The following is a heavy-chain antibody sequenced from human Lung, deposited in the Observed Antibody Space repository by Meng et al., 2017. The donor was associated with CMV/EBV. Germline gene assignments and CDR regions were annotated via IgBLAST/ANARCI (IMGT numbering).Heavy chain of an antibody. CDR1: GGSISSSY. CDR3: ARDGTGFYFDY. J-gene: IGHJ4*02. D-gene: IGHD3/OR15-3a*01. CDR2: ISYTGST. V-gene: IGHV4-59*01. Sequence: LSCTVSGGSISSSYWSWIRQPPGKGLEWIGYISYTGSTNYNPSLKSRVTISLDTSKNQFSLRLNSVTAADTALYYCARDGTGFYFDYWRQGTLVTVSS.